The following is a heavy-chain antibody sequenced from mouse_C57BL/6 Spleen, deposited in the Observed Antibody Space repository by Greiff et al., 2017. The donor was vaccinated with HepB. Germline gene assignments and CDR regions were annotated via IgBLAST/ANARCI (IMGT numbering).Heavy chain of an antibody. CDR3: TQNWDDYAMDY. D-gene: IGHD4-1*01. J-gene: IGHJ4*01. Sequence: EVKLVESGAELVRPGASVKLSCTASGFNIKDDYMHWVKQRPEQGLEWIGWIDPENGDTEYASKFQGKATITADTSSNTAYLQLSSLTSEDTAVYYCTQNWDDYAMDYWGQGTSVTVSS. V-gene: IGHV14-4*01. CDR2: IDPENGDT. CDR1: GFNIKDDY.